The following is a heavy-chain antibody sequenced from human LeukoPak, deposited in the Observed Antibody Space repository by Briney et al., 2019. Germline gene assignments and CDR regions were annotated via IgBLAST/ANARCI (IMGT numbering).Heavy chain of an antibody. Sequence: GGSLRLSCAASGFTFGDYGMTWVRQVPGKGLEWVSGINRDGGDAHYADSVKGRFTISRDNAKNSLYLQMNSLRAEDTAFYYFARGHVGAHAFDSWGQGSLVTVSS. V-gene: IGHV3-20*04. CDR3: ARGHVGAHAFDS. CDR1: GFTFGDYG. CDR2: INRDGGDA. D-gene: IGHD4-17*01. J-gene: IGHJ4*02.